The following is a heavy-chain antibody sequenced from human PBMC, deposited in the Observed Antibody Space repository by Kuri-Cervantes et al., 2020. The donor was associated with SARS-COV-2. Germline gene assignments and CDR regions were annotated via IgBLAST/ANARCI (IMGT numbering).Heavy chain of an antibody. D-gene: IGHD6-13*01. V-gene: IGHV4-39*01. CDR3: ASYSSSWYPGL. CDR2: IYYSGNT. J-gene: IGHJ2*01. CDR1: GGSISSSSYY. Sequence: GSLRLSCTVSGGSISSSSYYWGWIRRPPGKGLEWIGSIYYSGNTYYNPSLKSRVTISLETSKNQFSLKLSSMTAADTAVYYCASYSSSWYPGLWGRGTLVTVSS.